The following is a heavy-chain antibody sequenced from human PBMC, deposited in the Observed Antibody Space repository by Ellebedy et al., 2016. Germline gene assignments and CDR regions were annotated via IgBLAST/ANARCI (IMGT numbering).Heavy chain of an antibody. CDR2: ITGTT. D-gene: IGHD3-3*01. V-gene: IGHV3-23*01. CDR3: AKENNPRITIFGVVANWFDP. CDR1: GFTFSSYA. J-gene: IGHJ5*02. Sequence: GESLKISCAASGFTFSSYAMSWVRQAPGKGLEWVSSITGTTYHANSVKGRFTISRDNSKNTLYLQMNSLRAEDTAVYYCAKENNPRITIFGVVANWFDPWGQGTLVTVSS.